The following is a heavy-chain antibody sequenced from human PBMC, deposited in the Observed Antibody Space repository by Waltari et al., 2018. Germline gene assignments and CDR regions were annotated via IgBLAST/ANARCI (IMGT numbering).Heavy chain of an antibody. V-gene: IGHV1-69-2*01. CDR3: VTALGDRSSASRPFDV. Sequence: EVQLLQSGPELKKPGSIVKISCQVSGYRFTDYYIHWVQQVTGKGPQWMGLVDPEDGETIYAERFQGRVTITADTSTETAFMELSSLTSDDTAVYYCVTALGDRSSASRPFDVWGLGTLITVSS. CDR2: VDPEDGET. CDR1: GYRFTDYY. J-gene: IGHJ3*01. D-gene: IGHD3-10*01.